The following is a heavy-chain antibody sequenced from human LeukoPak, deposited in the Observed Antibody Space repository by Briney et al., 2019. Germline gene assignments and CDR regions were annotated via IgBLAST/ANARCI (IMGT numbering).Heavy chain of an antibody. V-gene: IGHV3-33*08. CDR3: ARAQTTVTTYFDH. CDR2: IWYDGSNK. Sequence: GGSLRLSCAASGFTFSSYEMNWVRQAPGKGLEWVAVIWYDGSNKYYADSVKGRFTISRDNSKNTLYLQMNSLRAEDTAVYYCARAQTTVTTYFDHWGQGTLVTVSS. CDR1: GFTFSSYE. D-gene: IGHD4-17*01. J-gene: IGHJ4*02.